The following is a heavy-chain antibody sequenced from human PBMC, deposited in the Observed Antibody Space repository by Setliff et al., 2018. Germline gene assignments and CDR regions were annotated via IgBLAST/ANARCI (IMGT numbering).Heavy chain of an antibody. D-gene: IGHD3-22*01. CDR1: EFTLSTYW. J-gene: IGHJ4*02. V-gene: IGHV3-74*01. CDR3: AKSRPMIVPGSVDY. Sequence: SLRLSCAASEFTLSTYWIHWVRQAPRKGLVWVSRINSDGSTTTYADSVKGRFTVSRDNSQNTVYLQMNSLRAEDTAVYYCAKSRPMIVPGSVDYWGLGTLVTVSS. CDR2: INSDGSTT.